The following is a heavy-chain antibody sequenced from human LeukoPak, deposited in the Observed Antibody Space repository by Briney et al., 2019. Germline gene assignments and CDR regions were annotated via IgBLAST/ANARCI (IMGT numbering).Heavy chain of an antibody. CDR1: GYTFNAYW. CDR2: IYAGDSEI. CDR3: ARHSRGSIDY. J-gene: IGHJ4*02. D-gene: IGHD5-12*01. V-gene: IGHV5-51*01. Sequence: GESLKISCKGSGYTFNAYWIGWVRQMPGKGLEWMGVIYAGDSEIRYSPSFQGQVTISVDKSISTAYLQWSSLKASDTAMYYCARHSRGSIDYWGQGTLVTVSS.